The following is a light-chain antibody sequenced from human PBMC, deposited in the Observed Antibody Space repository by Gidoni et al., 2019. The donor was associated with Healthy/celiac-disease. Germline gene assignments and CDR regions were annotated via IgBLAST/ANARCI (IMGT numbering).Light chain of an antibody. CDR3: QQYNSYSPLT. CDR2: KAS. Sequence: DIQMTQSPYTLSASVGDRVTITCRASQSISRGLAWYQQKPGKAPKLLIYKASSLESGVPSRFIGSGSGTEFTLTISSLQPDDFATYYCQQYNSYSPLTFGGGTKVEIK. J-gene: IGKJ4*01. V-gene: IGKV1-5*03. CDR1: QSISRG.